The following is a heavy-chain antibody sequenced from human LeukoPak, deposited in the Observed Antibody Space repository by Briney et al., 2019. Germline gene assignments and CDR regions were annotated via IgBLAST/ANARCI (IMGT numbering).Heavy chain of an antibody. J-gene: IGHJ4*02. CDR1: GGSISSSSSY. CDR2: IYYSGST. V-gene: IGHV4-39*07. Sequence: SETLSLTCTVSGGSISSSSSYWGWIRQPPGKGLEWIGSIYYSGSTYYNPSLKSRVTISVDTSKNQFSLKLSSVTAADTAVYYCAREDTVVTRSFDYWGQGTLVTVSS. CDR3: AREDTVVTRSFDY. D-gene: IGHD4-23*01.